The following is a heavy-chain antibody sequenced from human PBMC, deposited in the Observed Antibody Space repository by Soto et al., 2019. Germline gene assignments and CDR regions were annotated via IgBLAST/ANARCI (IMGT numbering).Heavy chain of an antibody. CDR3: ARSRGGYFDY. D-gene: IGHD3-16*01. V-gene: IGHV4-59*01. CDR2: IWYSGST. Sequence: SETLSLTCSVSSGSIRSYHWSWIRQPPGKALGWIGYIWYSGSTKYNPSLKSRITISVDTSMNQFSLKLSSVTAADTAVYYCARSRGGYFDYWGQGTLVTVSS. CDR1: SGSIRSYH. J-gene: IGHJ4*02.